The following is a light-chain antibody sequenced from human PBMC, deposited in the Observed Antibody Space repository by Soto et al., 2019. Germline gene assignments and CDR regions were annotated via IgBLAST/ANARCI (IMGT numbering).Light chain of an antibody. J-gene: IGLJ1*01. V-gene: IGLV1-51*02. CDR2: ENN. CDR3: GTWDSSLSAFV. CDR1: SSNIGNNY. Sequence: QSALTQPPSVSAAPGQKVTISCSGGSSNIGNNYVSWYQQLPGTAPKLLMYENNRRPSGIPDRFSGSKSGTSATLGITGLQTGDEADYYCGTWDSSLSAFVFGPGTK.